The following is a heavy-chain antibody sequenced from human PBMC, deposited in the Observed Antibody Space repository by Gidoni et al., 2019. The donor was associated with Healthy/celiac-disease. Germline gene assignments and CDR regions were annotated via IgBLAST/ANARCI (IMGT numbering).Heavy chain of an antibody. CDR2: IYYSGST. Sequence: QVQLQESGPGLVKPSETLSLTCTVSGGSISSYYWSWIRQPPGKGLEWIGYIYYSGSTKYNSSLKSRVTISIDTSKNQFSLKLNSVTAADTAVYYCARAPRWELQSYYYGLDVWGQGTTVTVSS. V-gene: IGHV4-59*01. CDR3: ARAPRWELQSYYYGLDV. J-gene: IGHJ6*02. D-gene: IGHD1-26*01. CDR1: GGSISSYY.